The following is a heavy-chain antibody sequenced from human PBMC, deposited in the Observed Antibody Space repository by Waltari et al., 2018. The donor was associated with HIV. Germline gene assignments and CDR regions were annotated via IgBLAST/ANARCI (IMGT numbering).Heavy chain of an antibody. CDR2: IYYTGDT. V-gene: IGHV4-59*08. J-gene: IGHJ4*02. CDR1: GGSISNYY. Sequence: QVLLQESGPGLVKPWETLSLTCTVSGGSISNYYWSWIRQSPKKGLEWIGHIYYTGDTNCNPALKSRVSMSLDTSKNQFSLKLKSMTAADTAIYYCARPRMYSSGWYEDYWGQGTLVTVSS. CDR3: ARPRMYSSGWYEDY. D-gene: IGHD6-19*01.